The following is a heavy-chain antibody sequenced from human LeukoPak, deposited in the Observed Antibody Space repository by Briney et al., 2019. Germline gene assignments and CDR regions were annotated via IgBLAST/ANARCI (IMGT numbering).Heavy chain of an antibody. CDR1: GYTFTSYG. D-gene: IGHD6-19*01. V-gene: IGHV1-18*01. CDR3: ARGIGPYSSGWYRGIYYYYYYGMDV. Sequence: GASVKVSCKASGYTFTSYGISWVRQAPGQGLEWMGWISAYNGNTNYAQKLQGRVTMTTDTSTSTAYMELSRLRSDDTAVYYCARGIGPYSSGWYRGIYYYYYYGMDVWGQGTTVTVSS. CDR2: ISAYNGNT. J-gene: IGHJ6*02.